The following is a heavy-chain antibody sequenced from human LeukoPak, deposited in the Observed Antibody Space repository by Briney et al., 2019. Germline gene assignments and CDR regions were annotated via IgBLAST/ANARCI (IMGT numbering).Heavy chain of an antibody. CDR3: ARTYYSSSWNYYYYYYMDV. J-gene: IGHJ6*03. Sequence: ASVKVSCKASGYTFTSYAMHWVRQAPGQRLEWMGWINAGNGNTKYSQKFQGRVTITRNTSISTAYMELSSLRSEDTAVYYCARTYYSSSWNYYYYYYMDVWGKGTTVTVSS. D-gene: IGHD6-13*01. CDR1: GYTFTSYA. V-gene: IGHV1-3*01. CDR2: INAGNGNT.